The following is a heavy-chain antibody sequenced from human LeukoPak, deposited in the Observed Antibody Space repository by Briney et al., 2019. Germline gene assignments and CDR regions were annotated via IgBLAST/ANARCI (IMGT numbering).Heavy chain of an antibody. CDR1: GYTFTSYD. J-gene: IGHJ4*02. CDR3: ARDGEAAADY. CDR2: INPNSGGT. V-gene: IGHV1-2*02. D-gene: IGHD6-13*01. Sequence: GASVKVSCKASGYTFTSYDINWVRQATGQGLEWMGWINPNSGGTNYAQKFQGRVTMTRDTSISTAYTELSRLRSDDTAVYYCARDGEAAADYWGQGTLVTVSS.